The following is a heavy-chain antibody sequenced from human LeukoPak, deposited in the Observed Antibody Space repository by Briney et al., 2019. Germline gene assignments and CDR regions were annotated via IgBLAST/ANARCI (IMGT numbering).Heavy chain of an antibody. CDR3: AKIELMTQTTVTTILDY. V-gene: IGHV3-30*18. Sequence: PGRSLRLSCAASGFTFSSYGMHWVRQAPGKGLEWVAVISYDGSNKYYAGSVKGRFTISRDNSKNTLYLQMNSLRAEDTAVYYCAKIELMTQTTVTTILDYWGQGTLVTVSS. CDR1: GFTFSSYG. CDR2: ISYDGSNK. J-gene: IGHJ4*02. D-gene: IGHD4-17*01.